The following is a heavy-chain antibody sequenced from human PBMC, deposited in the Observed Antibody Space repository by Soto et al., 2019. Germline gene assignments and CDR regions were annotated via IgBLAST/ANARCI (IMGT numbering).Heavy chain of an antibody. J-gene: IGHJ5*02. Sequence: PGGSLRLSCAASGFTFSSYDMHWVRQATGKGLEWVSAIGTAGDTYYPGSVKGRFTISRENAKNTLYLQMNSLRAEDTAVYYCAKSLRWMITSPPFDPWGQGTLVTVSS. V-gene: IGHV3-13*04. CDR2: IGTAGDT. CDR1: GFTFSSYD. D-gene: IGHD3-16*01. CDR3: AKSLRWMITSPPFDP.